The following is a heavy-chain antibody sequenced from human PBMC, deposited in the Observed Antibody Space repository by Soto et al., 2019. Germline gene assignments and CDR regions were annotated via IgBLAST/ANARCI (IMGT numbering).Heavy chain of an antibody. CDR3: TRRRDWTAMDPLDY. J-gene: IGHJ4*02. D-gene: IGHD5-18*01. Sequence: GGSLRLSCAASGFALSDSAIHWVRQASGKGLEWVGRIRSKVNSYATIYAESVKGRFTISRDDSMSTIYLQMNSLKVEDTAVYYCTRRRDWTAMDPLDYWGQGTLVTSPQ. V-gene: IGHV3-73*01. CDR1: GFALSDSA. CDR2: IRSKVNSYAT.